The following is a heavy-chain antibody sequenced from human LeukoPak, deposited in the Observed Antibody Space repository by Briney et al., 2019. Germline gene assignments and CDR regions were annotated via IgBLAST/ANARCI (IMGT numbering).Heavy chain of an antibody. J-gene: IGHJ4*02. Sequence: PGGSLRLSRAASGFTFSSYAMSWVRQAPGKGLEWVSAISGSGGSTYYADSVKGRFTISRDNSKNTLYLQMNSLRAEDTAVYYCAKGKYSSGWSYFDYWGQGTLVTVPS. CDR2: ISGSGGST. D-gene: IGHD6-19*01. CDR1: GFTFSSYA. CDR3: AKGKYSSGWSYFDY. V-gene: IGHV3-23*01.